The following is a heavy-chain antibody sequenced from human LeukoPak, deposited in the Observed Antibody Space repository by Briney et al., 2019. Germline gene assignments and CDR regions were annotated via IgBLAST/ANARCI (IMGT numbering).Heavy chain of an antibody. V-gene: IGHV4-38-2*02. CDR1: GYSISSGYY. CDR3: ARAPIYYDSSGSIDY. CDR2: IYHSGST. D-gene: IGHD3-22*01. J-gene: IGHJ4*02. Sequence: PSETLSLTCTVSGYSISSGYYWGWIRQPPGKGLEWIGSIYHSGSTYYNPSLKSRVTISVDTSKNQFSLKLSSVTAADTAVYYCARAPIYYDSSGSIDYWGQGTLVTVSS.